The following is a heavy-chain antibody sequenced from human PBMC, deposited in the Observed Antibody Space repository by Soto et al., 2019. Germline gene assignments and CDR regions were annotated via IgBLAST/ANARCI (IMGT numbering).Heavy chain of an antibody. CDR3: ARVPNPFRLKIGYEDACEF. CDR2: TYYRSKWYN. D-gene: IGHD5-12*01. V-gene: IGHV6-1*01. J-gene: IGHJ3*01. CDR1: GDSVSSNSAA. Sequence: SQTLSLTCAISGDSVSSNSAAWNWIRQSPSRGLEWLGRTYYRSKWYNDYAVSVKSRITINPDTSKNQFSPQLNSVTPEDTAVYYCARVPNPFRLKIGYEDACEFWGQGTMVTVSS.